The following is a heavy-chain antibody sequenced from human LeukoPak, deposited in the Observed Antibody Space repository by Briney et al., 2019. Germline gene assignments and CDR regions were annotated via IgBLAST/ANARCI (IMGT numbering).Heavy chain of an antibody. J-gene: IGHJ6*03. D-gene: IGHD4-11*01. Sequence: SQTLSLTCTVSGGSISSGSYYWSWIRQPAGKGLEWVGRIYTSGSTNYNPSLKSRVTISVDTSKNQFSLKLSSVTAADTAVYYCARAPMTTGDYYYMDVWGKGTTVTVSS. CDR3: ARAPMTTGDYYYMDV. CDR2: IYTSGST. CDR1: GGSISSGSYY. V-gene: IGHV4-61*02.